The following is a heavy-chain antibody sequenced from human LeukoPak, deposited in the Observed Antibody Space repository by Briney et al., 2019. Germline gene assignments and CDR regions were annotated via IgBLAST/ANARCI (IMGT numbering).Heavy chain of an antibody. CDR2: INPSGGST. J-gene: IGHJ6*02. Sequence: GASVKVSCKASGYTFTSYYMHWVRQAPGQGLEWMGIINPSGGSTSYAQKFQGRVTMTRDTSTSTVYMELSSPRSEDTAVYYCALADYYYYGMDVWGQGTTVTVSS. V-gene: IGHV1-46*01. CDR3: ALADYYYYGMDV. CDR1: GYTFTSYY. D-gene: IGHD2-15*01.